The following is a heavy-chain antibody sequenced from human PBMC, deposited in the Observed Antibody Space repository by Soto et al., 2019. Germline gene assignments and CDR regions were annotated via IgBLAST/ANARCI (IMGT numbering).Heavy chain of an antibody. Sequence: GASVKVSCKASGGTFSSYAISWVRQAPGQGLEWMGGIIPIFGTANYAQKFQGRVTITADESTSTAYMELSSLRSEDTAVYYCATSGGGQTQWLGPGGFDYWGQGTLVTVSS. V-gene: IGHV1-69*13. D-gene: IGHD6-19*01. CDR2: IIPIFGTA. CDR1: GGTFSSYA. J-gene: IGHJ4*02. CDR3: ATSGGGQTQWLGPGGFDY.